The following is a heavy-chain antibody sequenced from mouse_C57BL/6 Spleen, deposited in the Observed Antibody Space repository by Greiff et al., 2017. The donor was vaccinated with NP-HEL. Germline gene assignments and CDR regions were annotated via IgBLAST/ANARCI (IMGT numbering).Heavy chain of an antibody. CDR3: ARDGPIYDGYLDG. J-gene: IGHJ2*01. V-gene: IGHV5-4*01. CDR1: GFTFSSYA. Sequence: EVQGVESGGGLVKPGGSLKLSCAASGFTFSSYAMSWVRQTPEKRLEWVATISDGGSYTYYPDNVKGRFTISRDNAKNNLYLQMSHLKSEDTAMYYCARDGPIYDGYLDGWGQGTTLTVAS. D-gene: IGHD2-3*01. CDR2: ISDGGSYT.